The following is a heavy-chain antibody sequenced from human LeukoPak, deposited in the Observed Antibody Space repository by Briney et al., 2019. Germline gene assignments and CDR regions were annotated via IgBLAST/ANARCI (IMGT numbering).Heavy chain of an antibody. CDR3: AREPRNIVVVVAATNPFDY. D-gene: IGHD2-15*01. CDR1: GYTFTSYY. CDR2: INPSGGST. V-gene: IGHV1-46*01. Sequence: ASVKVSCKASGYTFTSYYMHWVRQAPGQGLEWMGIINPSGGSTSYAQKFRGRVTMTRDTSTSTVYMELSSLRSEDTAVYYCAREPRNIVVVVAATNPFDYWGQGTLVTVSS. J-gene: IGHJ4*02.